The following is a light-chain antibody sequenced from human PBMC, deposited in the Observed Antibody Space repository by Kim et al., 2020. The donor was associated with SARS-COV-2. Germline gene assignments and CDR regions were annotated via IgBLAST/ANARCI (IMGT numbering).Light chain of an antibody. V-gene: IGLV2-14*01. CDR3: SSYTSTNTYV. Sequence: SALAQPASVSGSPGQSITISCTGTGNDVGGYNYVSWYQQHPGKAPKLMIYDVNKWPSGVSNRLSGSKSGNTASLTISGLQAEDEADYYCSSYTSTNTYVFGSGTKVTVL. CDR1: GNDVGGYNY. J-gene: IGLJ1*01. CDR2: DVN.